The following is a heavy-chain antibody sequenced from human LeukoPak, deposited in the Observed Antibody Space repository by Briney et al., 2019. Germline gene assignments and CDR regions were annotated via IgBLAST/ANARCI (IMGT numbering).Heavy chain of an antibody. CDR3: AKAPNQYFYYMDV. V-gene: IGHV3-23*01. CDR2: ITYSGSST. D-gene: IGHD1-14*01. J-gene: IGHJ6*03. CDR1: GFTFKNYA. Sequence: GGSLRLSCAASGFTFKNYAMTWVRQTPGKWLEWVSGITYSGSSTYYADSVKGRFTISRDNSKNTLYLQMYSLRAEDTAIYYCAKAPNQYFYYMDVWGKGTTVTVSS.